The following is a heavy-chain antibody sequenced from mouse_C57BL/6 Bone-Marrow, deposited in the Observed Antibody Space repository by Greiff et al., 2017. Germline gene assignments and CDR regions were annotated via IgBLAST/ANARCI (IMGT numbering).Heavy chain of an antibody. Sequence: QVQLQQSVAELVKPGASVKLSCKASGYTFTSYWMHWVKQRPGRGLEWIGRIDPTSGGTMYNPKFKGKATLTVAKPSSTAYMQLSSLTSEDSAVYSGAGTKLRRGRDYWDQGTSVTVSS. CDR1: GYTFTSYW. D-gene: IGHD1-2*01. CDR2: IDPTSGGT. V-gene: IGHV1-72*01. J-gene: IGHJ4*01. CDR3: AGTKLRRGRDY.